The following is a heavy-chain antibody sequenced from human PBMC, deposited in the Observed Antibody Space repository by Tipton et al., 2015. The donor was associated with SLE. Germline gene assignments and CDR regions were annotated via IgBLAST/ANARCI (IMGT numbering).Heavy chain of an antibody. Sequence: TLSLTCTVSGGSISSGSYYWSWIRQPAGKGLEWIGYIYYSGSTNYNPSLKSRVTISVDTSKNQFSLKLSSVTAADTAVYYCARELRVTFGGVIEDYWGQGTLVTVSS. CDR3: ARELRVTFGGVIEDY. V-gene: IGHV4-61*10. CDR1: GGSISSGSYY. CDR2: IYYSGST. D-gene: IGHD3-16*02. J-gene: IGHJ4*02.